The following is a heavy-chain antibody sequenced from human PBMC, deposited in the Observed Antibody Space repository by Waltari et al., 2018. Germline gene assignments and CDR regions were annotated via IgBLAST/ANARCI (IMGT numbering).Heavy chain of an antibody. Sequence: EVQLVESGGGLVQPGGSLRRPCAASGLPFSGAWLPCVRQAPGKGLVWVSRSNRGGSSTSYADFVKGRFTISRDNAKNTLYLQMNSLRAEDTAVYYCARNSKDWRSDGGLDYWGQGTLVTVSS. CDR2: SNRGGSST. CDR1: GLPFSGAW. D-gene: IGHD3-16*01. J-gene: IGHJ4*02. V-gene: IGHV3-74*01. CDR3: ARNSKDWRSDGGLDY.